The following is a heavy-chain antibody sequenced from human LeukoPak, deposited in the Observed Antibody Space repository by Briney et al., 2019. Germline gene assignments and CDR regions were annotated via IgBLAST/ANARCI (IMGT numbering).Heavy chain of an antibody. D-gene: IGHD3-10*01. Sequence: ASVTVSCKVSGYTLTELSMHWVRQAPGKGLEWMGGFDPEDGETIYAQKFQGRVTMTEDISTDTAYMELSSLRSEDTAVYYCATERASELAELAFDIWGQGTMVTVSS. CDR3: ATERASELAELAFDI. J-gene: IGHJ3*02. V-gene: IGHV1-24*01. CDR1: GYTLTELS. CDR2: FDPEDGET.